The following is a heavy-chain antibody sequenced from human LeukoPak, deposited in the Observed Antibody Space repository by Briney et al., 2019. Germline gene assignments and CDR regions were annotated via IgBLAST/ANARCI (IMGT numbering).Heavy chain of an antibody. CDR1: GFTFSSYW. CDR3: AELGITKIGGV. V-gene: IGHV3-7*01. J-gene: IGHJ6*04. Sequence: GGSLRLSCAASGFTFSSYWMSWVRQAPGKGLEWVASINQGESAKLYVDSVKGRFTISRDNAKNSLYLQMNSLRAEDTAVYYCAELGITKIGGVWGKGTTVTISS. D-gene: IGHD3-10*02. CDR2: INQGESAK.